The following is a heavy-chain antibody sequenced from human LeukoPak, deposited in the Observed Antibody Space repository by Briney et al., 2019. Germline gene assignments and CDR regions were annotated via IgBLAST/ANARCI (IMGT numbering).Heavy chain of an antibody. CDR3: AKRRGLELLYYYYMDV. Sequence: GSLRLSCAASGFTFSSYAMSWVRQAPGKGLEWVSAISGSGGSTYYADSVKGRFTISRDNSKNTLFLQMNSLRAEDTAVYYCAKRRGLELLYYYYMDVWGKGTTVTVSS. CDR2: ISGSGGST. D-gene: IGHD1-7*01. V-gene: IGHV3-23*01. J-gene: IGHJ6*03. CDR1: GFTFSSYA.